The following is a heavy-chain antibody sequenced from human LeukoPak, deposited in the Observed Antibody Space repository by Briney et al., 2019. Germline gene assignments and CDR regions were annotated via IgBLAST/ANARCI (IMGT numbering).Heavy chain of an antibody. CDR1: GFNFYDYA. CDR3: ARDQVELCSSGSCYVIDN. J-gene: IGHJ4*02. D-gene: IGHD2-15*01. Sequence: GGSLTLSCVGSGFNFYDYAMTWVRQAPGKGLEWVSAISGSGSRTYYADSVKGRFTISRDNSRNTLHLQMSSLRVADTAVYYCARDQVELCSSGSCYVIDNWGPGTLVAVSS. CDR2: ISGSGSRT. V-gene: IGHV3-23*01.